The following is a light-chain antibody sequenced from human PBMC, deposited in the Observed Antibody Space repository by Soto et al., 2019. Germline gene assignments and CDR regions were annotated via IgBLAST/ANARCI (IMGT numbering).Light chain of an antibody. CDR1: SSDVGGYDF. Sequence: QSALTQPASVSGSPGQSITISCTGTSSDVGGYDFVSWYRQYPGQAPKILIYEVTHRPSGVPDRLSGSKSGNTASLTISGHQADDEADYYGSSYTSTRTYGFGTGTKLTVL. J-gene: IGLJ1*01. CDR2: EVT. V-gene: IGLV2-14*01. CDR3: SSYTSTRTYG.